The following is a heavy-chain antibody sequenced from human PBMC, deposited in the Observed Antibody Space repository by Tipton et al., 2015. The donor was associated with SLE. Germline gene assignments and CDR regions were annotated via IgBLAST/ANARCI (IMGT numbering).Heavy chain of an antibody. CDR1: GDTLNNYG. V-gene: IGHV1-69*01. Sequence: QVQLVQSGAEVKKPGSSVKVSCKASGDTLNNYGISWVRRAPGQGLEWMGQIIPIFGTSNYAQTFQGRVTMTTDESMSTAYMELRSLRSDDTAVYYCASLTGYYYYGMDVWGQGTTVTVSS. J-gene: IGHJ6*02. D-gene: IGHD7-27*01. CDR3: ASLTGYYYYGMDV. CDR2: IIPIFGTS.